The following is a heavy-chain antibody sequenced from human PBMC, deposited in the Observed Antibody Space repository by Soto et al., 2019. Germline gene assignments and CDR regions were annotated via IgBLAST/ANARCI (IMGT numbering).Heavy chain of an antibody. CDR3: AKDHGPLDY. CDR2: ISYDGSNK. CDR1: GFTFSSYG. Sequence: QVQLVESGGGVVQPGRSLRLSCAASGFTFSSYGMHWVRQAPGKGLEWVAVISYDGSNKYYADSVKGRFTISRDNSKNTLYLQMNSLRAEDTAVYYCAKDHGPLDYWGQGTLVTVSS. V-gene: IGHV3-30*18. J-gene: IGHJ4*02.